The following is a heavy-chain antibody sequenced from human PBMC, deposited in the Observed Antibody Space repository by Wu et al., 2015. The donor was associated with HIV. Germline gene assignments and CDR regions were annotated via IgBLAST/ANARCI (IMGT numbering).Heavy chain of an antibody. D-gene: IGHD6-19*01. J-gene: IGHJ1*01. V-gene: IGHV1-69*12. Sequence: QVQLVQSGAEVKKPGSSVKVSCKASGGTFSNYAISWVRQAPGQGLEWMGGIIPMFGTPNYAQKFQGRVTITADESTTTAYMELSSLRSEDTAVYYCARHSGGWHSGAEYIQHWGQGTLGTVSS. CDR1: GGTFSNYA. CDR3: ARHSGGWHSGAEYIQH. CDR2: IIPMFGTP.